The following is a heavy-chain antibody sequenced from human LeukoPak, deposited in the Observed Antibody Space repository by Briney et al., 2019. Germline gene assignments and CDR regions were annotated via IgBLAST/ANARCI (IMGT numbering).Heavy chain of an antibody. V-gene: IGHV3-23*01. CDR3: ANMQLVKGVFEI. J-gene: IGHJ3*02. D-gene: IGHD6-13*01. Sequence: GGSLRLSCAASGFTFSSFAMSWVRQAPGRGLDWVSSISGGSENTYYADSVKGRFTISRDNSKNTLDLHLNSLTADDTAVYYCANMQLVKGVFEIWGQGTRVTVSS. CDR1: GFTFSSFA. CDR2: ISGGSENT.